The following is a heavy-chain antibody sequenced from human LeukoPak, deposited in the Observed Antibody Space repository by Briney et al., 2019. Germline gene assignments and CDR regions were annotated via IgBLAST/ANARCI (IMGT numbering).Heavy chain of an antibody. CDR2: IYPPDSDA. D-gene: IGHD3-3*01. CDR3: ARLSDYGFNWFDP. V-gene: IGHV5-51*01. CDR1: GYSFATYW. J-gene: IGHJ5*02. Sequence: GESLKISCQGSGYSFATYWIGWVRRMPGKGLEWMGIIYPPDSDAKYSPSFQGLVTISADKSINTAYLQWKSLKASDTAMYYCARLSDYGFNWFDPWGQGTLVTVSS.